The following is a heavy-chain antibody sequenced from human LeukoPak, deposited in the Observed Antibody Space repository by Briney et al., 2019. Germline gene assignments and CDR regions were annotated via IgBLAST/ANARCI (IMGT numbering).Heavy chain of an antibody. V-gene: IGHV5-51*01. CDR1: GGTFSSYT. CDR2: IYPGDSDT. CDR3: ARLAEWYYMDV. D-gene: IGHD3-3*01. Sequence: KVSCKASGGTFSSYTISWVRQMPGKGLEWMGIIYPGDSDTRYSPSFQGQVTISADKSISTAYLQWSSLKASDTAMYYCARLAEWYYMDVWGKGTTVTVSS. J-gene: IGHJ6*03.